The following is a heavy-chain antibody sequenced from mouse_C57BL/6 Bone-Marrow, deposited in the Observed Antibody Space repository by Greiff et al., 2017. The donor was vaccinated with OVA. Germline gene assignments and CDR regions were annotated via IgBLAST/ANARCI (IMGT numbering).Heavy chain of an antibody. J-gene: IGHJ1*03. V-gene: IGHV1-5*01. CDR3: TSPYGYDWYFDV. Sequence: DVKLQESGTVLARPGASVKMSCKTSGYTFTSYWMHWVKQRPGQGLEWIGAIYPGNSDPSYNQKFKGKAKLTAVTSASTAYMELSSLRNEDSAVYYCTSPYGYDWYFDVWGTGTTVTVSS. D-gene: IGHD2-2*01. CDR2: IYPGNSDP. CDR1: GYTFTSYW.